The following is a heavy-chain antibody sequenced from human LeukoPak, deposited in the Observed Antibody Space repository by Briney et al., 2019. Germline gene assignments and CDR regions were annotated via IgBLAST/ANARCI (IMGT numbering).Heavy chain of an antibody. CDR3: ARARDGYNWDY. CDR2: INPSGGST. D-gene: IGHD5-24*01. J-gene: IGHJ4*02. CDR1: GYTFTSYY. Sequence: ASVKVSCKASGYTFTSYYMHWVRQAPGQGLEWMGIINPSGGSTSYTQKFQGRVTMTRDMSTSTVYMELSSLRFEDTAVYYCARARDGYNWDYWGQGTLVTVSS. V-gene: IGHV1-46*01.